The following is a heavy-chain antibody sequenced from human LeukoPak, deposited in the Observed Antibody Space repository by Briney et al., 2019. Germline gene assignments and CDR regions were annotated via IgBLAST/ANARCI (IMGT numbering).Heavy chain of an antibody. V-gene: IGHV4-34*01. CDR1: GGSFSGYY. CDR3: AREGGMAIFDY. CDR2: INHSGST. J-gene: IGHJ4*02. Sequence: SETLSLTCAVYGGSFSGYYWSWIRQPPGKGLEWIGEINHSGSTNYNPSLKSRVTISVDTSKNQFSLKLSSVTAADTAVYYCAREGGMAIFDYWGQGTLVTVSS. D-gene: IGHD5-24*01.